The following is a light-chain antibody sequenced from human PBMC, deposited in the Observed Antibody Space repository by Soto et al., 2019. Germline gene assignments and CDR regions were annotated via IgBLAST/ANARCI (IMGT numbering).Light chain of an antibody. J-gene: IGKJ1*01. CDR3: QQYGSSPPT. CDR1: QSVSTNY. V-gene: IGKV3-20*01. CDR2: GAS. Sequence: EIVLTQSPGTLSLSPGERATLSCRASQSVSTNYLAWYQRKPGQAPRLLIYGASSRATDIPDRFSGSGSGTDFTLTITRLELEDFAVYYCQQYGSSPPTCGQGTKVEI.